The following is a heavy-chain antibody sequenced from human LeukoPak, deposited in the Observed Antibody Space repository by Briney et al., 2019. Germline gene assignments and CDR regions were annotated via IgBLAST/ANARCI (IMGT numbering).Heavy chain of an antibody. Sequence: GGSLRLSCAASGFTFDDYAMHWVRQAPGKGLEWVSAISWNSGSIGYADSVKGRFTITRDNPRNTLYMQMNNLRDEDTAVYYCAIMHRYYDGSGYWVQWGQGTLVTVSS. CDR2: ISWNSGSI. J-gene: IGHJ4*02. CDR3: AIMHRYYDGSGYWVQ. D-gene: IGHD3-22*01. V-gene: IGHV3-9*01. CDR1: GFTFDDYA.